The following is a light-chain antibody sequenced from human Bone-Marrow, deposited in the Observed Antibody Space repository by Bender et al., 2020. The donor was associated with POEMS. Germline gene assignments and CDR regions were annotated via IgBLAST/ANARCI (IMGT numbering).Light chain of an antibody. CDR1: SSDVGGYNL. V-gene: IGLV2-23*01. J-gene: IGLJ1*01. CDR2: EGS. Sequence: QSALAQPASVSASPGHSITISCTGTSSDVGGYNLVSWYQQHPGKAPKLMIYEGSKWPSGVSNRFSGSKSGNTASLTISGLQAEDEADYYCCSYTDRSTFVFGSGTKVTVL. CDR3: CSYTDRSTFV.